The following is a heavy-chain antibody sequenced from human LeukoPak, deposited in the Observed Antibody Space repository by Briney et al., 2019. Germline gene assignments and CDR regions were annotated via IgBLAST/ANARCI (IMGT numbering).Heavy chain of an antibody. CDR3: SEEVGATYPTFDY. D-gene: IGHD1-26*01. CDR1: GFTFSSYV. CDR2: ISGSGST. V-gene: IGHV3-23*01. Sequence: GGSLRLSCAASGFTFSSYVMSWVRQAPGKGLEWVSNISGSGSTYYDASVKSRFTISGDNSKNKLSLQMNSLRAADTAVYYCSEEVGATYPTFDYWGQGTLVTVS. J-gene: IGHJ4*02.